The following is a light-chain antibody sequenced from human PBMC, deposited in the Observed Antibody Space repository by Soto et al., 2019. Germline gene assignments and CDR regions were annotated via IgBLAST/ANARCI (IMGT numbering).Light chain of an antibody. CDR2: GAS. CDR1: QSVSSSY. J-gene: IGKJ1*01. Sequence: EIVLTQSPGTLSLSPGDRATLSCRASQSVSSSYLAWYQQKPGQAPRLLIYGASSRATGIPDRFIGSGSGTDFALTISRLEPDDFAVYYGPQYGSSLAWTFGQGLKVEIK. CDR3: PQYGSSLAWT. V-gene: IGKV3-20*01.